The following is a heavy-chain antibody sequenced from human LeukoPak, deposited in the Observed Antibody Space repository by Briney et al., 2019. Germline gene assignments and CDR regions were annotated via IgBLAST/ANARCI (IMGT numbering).Heavy chain of an antibody. Sequence: GGSLRLSCVASGFTFRSSWMHWVRQAPGKGRGWVSRINSDGSSTTYADSVKGRLTVSRDSAKNTLYLQMNSLRVEDTAVYYCARRGSVQAIGTWGQGTLVTVSS. CDR3: ARRGSVQAIGT. CDR2: INSDGSST. V-gene: IGHV3-74*03. CDR1: GFTFRSSW. J-gene: IGHJ5*02. D-gene: IGHD5-18*01.